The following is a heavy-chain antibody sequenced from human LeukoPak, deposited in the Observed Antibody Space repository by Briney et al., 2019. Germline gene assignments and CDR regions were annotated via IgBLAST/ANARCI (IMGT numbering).Heavy chain of an antibody. Sequence: SDTLSLTCTVSGGCISSYYWSWIRQPPGKGLEWIGYIYYSGSTNYHPSLKSRVTILVATYKNQFSLKLSSVTAADTAVYYCARGAVANWFDPWGQGTLVTVSS. D-gene: IGHD5-12*01. CDR3: ARGAVANWFDP. J-gene: IGHJ5*02. CDR1: GGCISSYY. CDR2: IYYSGST. V-gene: IGHV4-59*07.